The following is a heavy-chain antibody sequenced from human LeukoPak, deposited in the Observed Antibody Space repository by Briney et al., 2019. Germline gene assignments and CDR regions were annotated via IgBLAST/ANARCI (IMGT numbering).Heavy chain of an antibody. D-gene: IGHD2-15*01. J-gene: IGHJ4*02. V-gene: IGHV4-4*09. Sequence: SETLSLTCTVSGGSISSFYWSWIRQPPGKGLEWIGYIHASGTTNYSPSLKSRVTISVDSSKNHFSLKLSSATAADTAVYYCARHMICGGGNCYGAALDYWGQGTLVTVSS. CDR3: ARHMICGGGNCYGAALDY. CDR1: GGSISSFY. CDR2: IHASGTT.